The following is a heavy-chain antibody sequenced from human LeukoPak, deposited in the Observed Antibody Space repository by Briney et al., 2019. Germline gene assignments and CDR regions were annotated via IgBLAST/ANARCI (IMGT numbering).Heavy chain of an antibody. D-gene: IGHD1-26*01. CDR3: ARGGNYWPQWWFDP. Sequence: SETLSLTCTVSDGSIISSSYYWGWIRQPPGKGLEWIGSIYYSGSTSYNPSLKSRVTMSLDASKNQFSLELNSVTPADTAVYYCARGGNYWPQWWFDPWGRGTLVSVSS. CDR1: DGSIISSSYY. CDR2: IYYSGST. J-gene: IGHJ5*02. V-gene: IGHV4-39*07.